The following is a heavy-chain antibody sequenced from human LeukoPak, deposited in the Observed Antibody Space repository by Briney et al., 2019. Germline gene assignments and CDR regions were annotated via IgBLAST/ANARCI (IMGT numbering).Heavy chain of an antibody. CDR3: AKVVFYSSPPIDAFDI. CDR2: IGPTGSDR. J-gene: IGHJ3*02. CDR1: GLTFSTSG. Sequence: GGSLRLSCTASGLTFSTSGFNWVRQAPGKGLEWVASIGPTGSDRYHADSIKGRFTISRDNANNFLYLQMNSLRAEDTAVYYCAKVVFYSSPPIDAFDIWGQGTMATASS. V-gene: IGHV3-21*06. D-gene: IGHD6-13*01.